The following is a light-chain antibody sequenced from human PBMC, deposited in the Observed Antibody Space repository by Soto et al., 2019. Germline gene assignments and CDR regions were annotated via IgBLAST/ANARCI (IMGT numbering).Light chain of an antibody. J-gene: IGLJ3*02. CDR3: SSYTSSSTPWV. V-gene: IGLV2-14*01. CDR2: DVS. Sequence: QSALTQPASVSGSPGQSITISCTGTSSDVGGYNYVSWYQQHPGKAPKLMIYDVSNRPSGVSNRFSGSKSGNTASLTISGLQTEDEADYYCSSYTSSSTPWVFGGGPKLTVL. CDR1: SSDVGGYNY.